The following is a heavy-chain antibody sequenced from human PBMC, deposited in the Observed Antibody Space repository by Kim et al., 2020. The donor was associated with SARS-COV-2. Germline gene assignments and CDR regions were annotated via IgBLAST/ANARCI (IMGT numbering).Heavy chain of an antibody. CDR2: INHSGST. Sequence: SETLSLTCAVYGGSFSGYYWSWIRQPPGKGLEWIGEINHSGSTNYNPSLKSRVTISVDTSKNQFSLKLSSVTAADTAVYYCARGRKLWPEVWGQGTLVTVSS. J-gene: IGHJ4*02. CDR3: ARGRKLWPEV. D-gene: IGHD5-18*01. CDR1: GGSFSGYY. V-gene: IGHV4-34*01.